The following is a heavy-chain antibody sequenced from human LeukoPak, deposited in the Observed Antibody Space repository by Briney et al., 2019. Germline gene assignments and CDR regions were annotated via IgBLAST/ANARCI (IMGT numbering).Heavy chain of an antibody. CDR3: ARGHYDSSGYYLDY. J-gene: IGHJ4*02. CDR1: GFTFSSYA. CDR2: ISYDGSNK. V-gene: IGHV3-30-3*01. Sequence: PGGSLRLSCAASGFTFSSYAMHWVRQDPGRGLEWVAVISYDGSNKYYADSVKGRFTISRDNAKNSLYLQMNSLRAEDTAVYYCARGHYDSSGYYLDYWGQGTLVTVSS. D-gene: IGHD3-22*01.